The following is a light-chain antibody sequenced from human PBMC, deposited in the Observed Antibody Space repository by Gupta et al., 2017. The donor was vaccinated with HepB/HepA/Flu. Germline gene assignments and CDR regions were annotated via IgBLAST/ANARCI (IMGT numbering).Light chain of an antibody. CDR2: DAS. CDR1: QGISNY. V-gene: IGKV1-27*01. CDR3: QKYKSAPWT. Sequence: IQMTRSPSSLPPSVGDRVTIACRASQGISNYLAWYQQKPGKAPKLLIYDASTLQSGVPSRFSGSGSGTDFTLAISSLQPEDVATYYCQKYKSAPWTFGQGTKVEIK. J-gene: IGKJ1*01.